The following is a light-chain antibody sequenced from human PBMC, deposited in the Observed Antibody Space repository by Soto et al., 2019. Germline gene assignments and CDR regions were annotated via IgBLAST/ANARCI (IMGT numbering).Light chain of an antibody. CDR3: QRYNRTPLT. V-gene: IGKV1-27*01. J-gene: IGKJ4*01. CDR2: AAS. CDR1: EGIANS. Sequence: DIQMTQSPSSLSASVGDSVTITCRATEGIANSLAWYHQKPGTGPKLLIYAASILQPGVPSRFSGGGSGTVFSLTISGLQPEDVGTYYCQRYNRTPLTFGGGTKVVIK.